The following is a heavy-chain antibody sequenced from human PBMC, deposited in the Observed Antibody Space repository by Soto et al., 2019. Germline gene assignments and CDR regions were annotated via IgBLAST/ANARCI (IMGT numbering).Heavy chain of an antibody. J-gene: IGHJ6*02. CDR1: GFTPRDSA. CDR2: ILSSGDV. CDR3: VRDTSSGGADV. D-gene: IGHD6-6*01. Sequence: EEELVESGGGLVPPGRSLRLLFATSGFTPRDSAMPWVRQVPGGGLEWVSGILSSGDVGYVDRVRGRFTMSRDVAKSSLHLQMNSLKTDDTALYYCVRDTSSGGADVWGQGTTVTVSS. V-gene: IGHV3-9*02.